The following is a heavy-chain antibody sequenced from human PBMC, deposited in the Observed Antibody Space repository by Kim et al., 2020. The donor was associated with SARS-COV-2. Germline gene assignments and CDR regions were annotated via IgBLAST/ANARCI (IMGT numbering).Heavy chain of an antibody. V-gene: IGHV4-34*01. J-gene: IGHJ3*02. CDR2: INHSGST. CDR1: GGSFSGYY. CDR3: ARAFPAYGGYSYDAPYAFDI. D-gene: IGHD5-18*01. Sequence: SETLSLTCAVYGGSFSGYYWSWIRQPPGKGLEWIGEINHSGSTNYNPSLKSRVTISVDTSKNQFSLKLSSVTAADTAVYYCARAFPAYGGYSYDAPYAFDIWGQGTMVTVSS.